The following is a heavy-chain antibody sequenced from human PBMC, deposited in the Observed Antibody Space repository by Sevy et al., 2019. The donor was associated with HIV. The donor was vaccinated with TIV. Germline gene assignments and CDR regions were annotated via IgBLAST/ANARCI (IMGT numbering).Heavy chain of an antibody. J-gene: IGHJ4*02. CDR1: GFTFSSYA. CDR3: ARDQGIAVAGPWGGDY. Sequence: GGSLRLSCAASGFTFSSYAMHWVRQAPGRGLEWVAVISYDGSNKYYADSVKGRFTISRDNSKNTLYLQMNSLRAEDTAVYYCARDQGIAVAGPWGGDYWGQRTLVTVSS. CDR2: ISYDGSNK. V-gene: IGHV3-30-3*01. D-gene: IGHD6-19*01.